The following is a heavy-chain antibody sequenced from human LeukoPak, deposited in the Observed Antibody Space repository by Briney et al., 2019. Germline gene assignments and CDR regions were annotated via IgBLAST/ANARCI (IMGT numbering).Heavy chain of an antibody. D-gene: IGHD3-16*01. J-gene: IGHJ4*02. CDR3: ARVGRGGHTWGSYYFDH. CDR1: GDSISSYH. CDR2: ISYSGST. Sequence: SETLSLTCTVSGDSISSYHWSWIRQSPGKGLEWIGYISYSGSTNYNPSLKSRVTISVDTSKNQFSLQLSSVTAADTAVYYCARVGRGGHTWGSYYFDHWGQGTLVTVSS. V-gene: IGHV4-59*01.